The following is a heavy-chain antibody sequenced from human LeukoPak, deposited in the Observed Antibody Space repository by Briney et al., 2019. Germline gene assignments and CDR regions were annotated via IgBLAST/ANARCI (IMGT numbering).Heavy chain of an antibody. J-gene: IGHJ4*02. Sequence: GASVKVSCKASGYTFTSYGISWVRQAPGQGLEWMGWISAYNGNTNYAQRLQGRVTMTTDTSTSTAYMELRSLRSDGTAVYYCARGTMVRGVSPDFDYWGQGTLVTVSS. CDR1: GYTFTSYG. CDR2: ISAYNGNT. D-gene: IGHD3-10*01. V-gene: IGHV1-18*04. CDR3: ARGTMVRGVSPDFDY.